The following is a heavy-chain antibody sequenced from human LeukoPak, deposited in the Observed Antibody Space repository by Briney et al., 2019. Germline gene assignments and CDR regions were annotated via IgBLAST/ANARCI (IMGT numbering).Heavy chain of an antibody. J-gene: IGHJ4*02. Sequence: PSETLSLTCTVSGGSISSGGYYWSWIRQPPGKGLEWIGYIYHSGSTYYNPSLKSRVTISVDRSKNQFSLKLSSVTAADTAVYYCGAGTIFGVVIRGYFDYWGQGTLVTVSS. D-gene: IGHD3-3*01. V-gene: IGHV4-30-2*01. CDR3: GAGTIFGVVIRGYFDY. CDR2: IYHSGST. CDR1: GGSISSGGYY.